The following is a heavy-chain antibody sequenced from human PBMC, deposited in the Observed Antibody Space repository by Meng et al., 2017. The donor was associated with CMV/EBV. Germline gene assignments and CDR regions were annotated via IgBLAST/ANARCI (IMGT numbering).Heavy chain of an antibody. V-gene: IGHV1-2*02. Sequence: ASVKVSCKASGYTFTGYYMHWVRQAPGQGLEWMGWINPNSGGTNYAQKFQGRVTMTRDTSISTAYMELSRLRSDDTAVYYCARDPFIVVVPEVYGMDVWGQGTTVTVSS. CDR2: INPNSGGT. CDR3: ARDPFIVVVPEVYGMDV. D-gene: IGHD2-2*01. CDR1: GYTFTGYY. J-gene: IGHJ6*02.